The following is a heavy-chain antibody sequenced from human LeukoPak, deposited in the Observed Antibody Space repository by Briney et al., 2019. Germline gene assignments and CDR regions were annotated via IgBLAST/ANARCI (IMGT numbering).Heavy chain of an antibody. J-gene: IGHJ3*02. CDR3: ACMYRAEAFDI. D-gene: IGHD2-8*01. V-gene: IGHV3-7*05. Sequence: QAGGSLRLSCAASGFSFSSYWMSWVRQAPGKGLEWVANIKKDGIERYYGDSVKGRFTISRDNAKNSLYLQMNSLRAEDTAVYYCACMYRAEAFDIWGHGTMVTVSS. CDR1: GFSFSSYW. CDR2: IKKDGIER.